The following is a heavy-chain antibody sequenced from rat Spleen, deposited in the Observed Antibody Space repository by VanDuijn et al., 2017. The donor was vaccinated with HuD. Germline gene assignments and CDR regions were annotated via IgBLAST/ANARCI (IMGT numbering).Heavy chain of an antibody. J-gene: IGHJ4*01. Sequence: EVQLVESGGGLVQPGRSLKFSCAASGFTFSDYAMAWVRQAPKKGLEWVATITYDGSSTYYRDSVKGRFTISRHNAKTTQYLQMDSLRSEDTATYYCARHSSSYGFYVMDAWGQGASVTVSS. D-gene: IGHD1-8*01. CDR3: ARHSSSYGFYVMDA. V-gene: IGHV5-17*01. CDR2: ITYDGSST. CDR1: GFTFSDYA.